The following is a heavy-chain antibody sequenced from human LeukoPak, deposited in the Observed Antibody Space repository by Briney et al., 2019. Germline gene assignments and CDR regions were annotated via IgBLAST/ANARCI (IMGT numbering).Heavy chain of an antibody. CDR3: ARERYAAYGNFDY. CDR2: TNPNSGDT. CDR1: VYTFTNHP. J-gene: IGHJ4*02. Sequence: ASVTVSCTASVYTFTNHPMHWVRQAPGQGLEWMGWTNPNSGDTNYVQEFQGRGTMTRDPSISTAYMELSGLRADDTAVYYCARERYAAYGNFDYWGQGTQVTVSS. D-gene: IGHD3-16*01. V-gene: IGHV1-2*02.